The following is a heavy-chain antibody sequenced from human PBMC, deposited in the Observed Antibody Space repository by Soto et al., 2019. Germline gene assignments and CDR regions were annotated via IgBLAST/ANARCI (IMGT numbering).Heavy chain of an antibody. CDR3: VQSRCGGDCLTFYSSHAYYGLDV. CDR1: GFALTYLGEG. D-gene: IGHD2-21*02. Sequence: QITLKESGPTLVKPTQTLTLTCTFSGFALTYLGEGVGWIRQPPGKALEWLALVYWDDDKRYNPSLRSRLTITKDTSKKQLVLTMTNMDPVDTATYYCVQSRCGGDCLTFYSSHAYYGLDVWGQGTTVTVSS. CDR2: VYWDDDK. V-gene: IGHV2-5*02. J-gene: IGHJ6*02.